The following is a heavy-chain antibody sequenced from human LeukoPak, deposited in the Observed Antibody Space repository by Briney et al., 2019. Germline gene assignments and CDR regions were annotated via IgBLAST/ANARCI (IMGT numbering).Heavy chain of an antibody. J-gene: IGHJ6*03. CDR3: ARSDYGDYIYYYYYMDV. D-gene: IGHD4-17*01. Sequence: GGSLRLSCAASGFTFSSYSMNWVRQAPGKGLEWVSYISSSGSTIYYADSVKGRFTISRDNAKNSLYLQMNSLRAEDTAVYYCARSDYGDYIYYYYYMDVWAKGPRSPSP. CDR2: ISSSGSTI. V-gene: IGHV3-48*01. CDR1: GFTFSSYS.